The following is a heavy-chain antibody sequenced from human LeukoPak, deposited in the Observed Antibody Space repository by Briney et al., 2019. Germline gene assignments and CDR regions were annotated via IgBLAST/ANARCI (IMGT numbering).Heavy chain of an antibody. J-gene: IGHJ5*02. D-gene: IGHD3-10*01. CDR2: IHSSGST. CDR3: ARDSMVRGVITTRWFDP. CDR1: GGSISSSAYY. Sequence: SETLSLTCTVSGGSISSSAYYWGWIRRPPGKGLEWIGSIHSSGSTYYNPSLKSRVTISADTSKNQFSLKLTSMTAADTAVYYCARDSMVRGVITTRWFDPWGQGTLVTVSS. V-gene: IGHV4-39*07.